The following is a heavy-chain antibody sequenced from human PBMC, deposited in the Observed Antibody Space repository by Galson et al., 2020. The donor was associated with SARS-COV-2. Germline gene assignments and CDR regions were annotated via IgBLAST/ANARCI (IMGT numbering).Heavy chain of an antibody. CDR3: ARGTALRYFDWLCVPDWFDP. CDR2: IYYSGST. J-gene: IGHJ5*02. V-gene: IGHV4-39*07. D-gene: IGHD3-9*01. Sequence: SETLSLTCTVSGGSISSSSYYWGWIRQPPGKGLEWIGSIYYSGSTYYNPSLKSRVTISVDTSKNQFSLKLSSVTAADTAVYYCARGTALRYFDWLCVPDWFDPWGQGTLVTVSS. CDR1: GGSISSSSYY.